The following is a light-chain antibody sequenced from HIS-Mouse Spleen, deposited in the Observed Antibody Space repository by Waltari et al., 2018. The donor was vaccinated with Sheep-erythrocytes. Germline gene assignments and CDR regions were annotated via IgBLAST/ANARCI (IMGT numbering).Light chain of an antibody. CDR1: ALPKKY. V-gene: IGLV3-10*01. Sequence: SYELTQPPSVSVSPGQTARITCSGDALPKKYAYWYQQKSGQAPVLVIYEDSKRPPGIPERFSGSSSGKMATLTISGAQVEDEADYYCYSTDSSGNHRVFGTGTKVTVL. CDR2: EDS. CDR3: YSTDSSGNHRV. J-gene: IGLJ1*01.